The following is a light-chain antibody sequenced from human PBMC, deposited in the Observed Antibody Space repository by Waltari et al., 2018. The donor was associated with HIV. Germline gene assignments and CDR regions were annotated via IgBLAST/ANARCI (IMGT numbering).Light chain of an antibody. CDR1: SGSVYTRYY. J-gene: IGLJ3*02. Sequence: QAVVTQEPSFSVSPGGTVTLTCGLSSGSVYTRYYPSCYQQTPGQAPRTLIYSTNSRSSGVPDRFSGSILGNQAALTITGAQADDESDYYCVLYMGSGIWVFGGGTKVTVL. CDR3: VLYMGSGIWV. CDR2: STN. V-gene: IGLV8-61*01.